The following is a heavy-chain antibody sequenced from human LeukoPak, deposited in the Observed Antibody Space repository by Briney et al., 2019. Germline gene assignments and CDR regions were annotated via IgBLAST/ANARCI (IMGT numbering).Heavy chain of an antibody. J-gene: IGHJ4*02. Sequence: GGSLRLSCIDSGFTFDDYAMTWVRQAPGKGLEWVSAISGSGGSTYYADSVKGRFTISRDNSKNTLYLQMNSLRAEDTAVYYCYIPYYDTSAYKGYWGQGTLVTVSS. CDR2: ISGSGGST. V-gene: IGHV3-23*01. CDR3: YIPYYDTSAYKGY. CDR1: GFTFDDYA. D-gene: IGHD3-22*01.